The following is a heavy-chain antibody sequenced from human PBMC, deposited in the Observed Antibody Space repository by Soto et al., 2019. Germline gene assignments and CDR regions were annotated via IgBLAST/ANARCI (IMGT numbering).Heavy chain of an antibody. J-gene: IGHJ6*02. V-gene: IGHV4-61*08. D-gene: IGHD6-19*01. CDR3: ARDYRYIAVAGTTGVKGEYYYYGMDV. CDR1: GGSVSSGGYY. Sequence: SETLSLTCTVSGGSVSSGGYYWSWIRQPPGKGLEWIGYIYYSGSTNYNPSLKSRVTISVDTSKNQFSLKLSSVTAADTAVYYCARDYRYIAVAGTTGVKGEYYYYGMDVWGQGTTVTVSS. CDR2: IYYSGST.